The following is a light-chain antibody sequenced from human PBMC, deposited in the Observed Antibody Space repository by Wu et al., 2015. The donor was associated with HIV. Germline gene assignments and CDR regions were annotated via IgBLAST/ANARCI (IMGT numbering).Light chain of an antibody. CDR1: QSLSSN. V-gene: IGKV3-15*01. CDR2: GAS. CDR3: QQYNNWPRA. Sequence: EIVMTQSPATLSVSPGERATLSCRASQSLSSNLAWYQQKPGQAPRLLIYGASTRATGIPARFRGSGSGTEFTLTISSMQSEDFAVYYCQQYNNWPRAFGQGTKAGDQT. J-gene: IGKJ2*01.